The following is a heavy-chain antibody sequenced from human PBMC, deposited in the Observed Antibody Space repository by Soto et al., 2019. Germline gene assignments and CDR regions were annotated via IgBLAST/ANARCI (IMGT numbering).Heavy chain of an antibody. V-gene: IGHV3-30-3*01. CDR3: SRQKKRGVFIFDF. D-gene: IGHD1-26*01. CDR1: GFTFSSYA. CDR2: ISSDVNYK. J-gene: IGHJ4*02. Sequence: QVQLVESGGGVGQPGRSLRLSCAASGFTFSSYALHWVRQAPGKGLDWVAVISSDVNYKYYADSVKGRFTISRDNSKITLYLHMNSLRAEDTAVYYCSRQKKRGVFIFDFWGQGTLVTVSS.